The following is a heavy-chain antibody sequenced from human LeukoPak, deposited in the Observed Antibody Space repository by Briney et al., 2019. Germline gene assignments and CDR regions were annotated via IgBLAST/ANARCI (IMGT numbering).Heavy chain of an antibody. V-gene: IGHV3-53*01. CDR1: GFTVSSNH. CDR3: ARNRGDNAPYLYFDL. J-gene: IGHJ2*01. D-gene: IGHD3-10*01. CDR2: IYRSGNT. Sequence: PGGSLRLSRTASGFTVSSNHMTWVRQAPGKGLEWVSLIYRSGNTYYEDSVKGRSTVSRDISKNTVSLQMNSLKADDTAIYHCARNRGDNAPYLYFDLWGRGTLVTVSS.